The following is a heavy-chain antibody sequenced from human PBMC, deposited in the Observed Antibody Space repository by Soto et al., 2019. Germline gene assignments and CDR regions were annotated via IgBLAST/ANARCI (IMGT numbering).Heavy chain of an antibody. J-gene: IGHJ5*02. D-gene: IGHD3-3*01. CDR3: ARNWNFWRGYSRLGTWFHP. CDR1: GDTCARDG. V-gene: IGHV1-18*01. Sequence: ASVKVSCKASGDTCARDGISWVRQGPGQGLEWMGWISAYNGNTNYAQKLQGRVTMTTDTSTSTAYMELRSLRSDDTAVYYCARNWNFWRGYSRLGTWFHPWG. CDR2: ISAYNGNT.